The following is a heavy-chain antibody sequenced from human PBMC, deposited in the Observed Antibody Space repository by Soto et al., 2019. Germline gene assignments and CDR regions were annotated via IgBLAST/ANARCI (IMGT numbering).Heavy chain of an antibody. J-gene: IGHJ4*01. CDR2: VSSSGNS. V-gene: IGHV4-31*02. CDR1: GDSISSATQS. D-gene: IGHD1-1*01. CDR3: VGRRTSIYNDFDS. Sequence: SETLSLTCTVSGDSISSATQSWNWIRQHPGKGLEWIGYVSSSGNSYYSPSLKSRVFMSLDTSKKLFSLKLISVTAADTAIYYCVGRRTSIYNDFDSWGQGTQVTVSS.